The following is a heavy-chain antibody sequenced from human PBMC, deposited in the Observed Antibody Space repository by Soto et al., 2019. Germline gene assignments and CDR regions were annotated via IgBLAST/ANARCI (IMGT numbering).Heavy chain of an antibody. V-gene: IGHV1-18*01. Sequence: GASVKVSCKASGYTFTSYGISWVRQAPGQGLEWMGWISAYNGNTNYAQKLQGRVTMTTDTSTSTAYMELRSLRSDDTAVYYCARDLSGYDYYYYYYMDVWGKGTTVTVSS. CDR2: ISAYNGNT. J-gene: IGHJ6*03. D-gene: IGHD5-12*01. CDR3: ARDLSGYDYYYYYYMDV. CDR1: GYTFTSYG.